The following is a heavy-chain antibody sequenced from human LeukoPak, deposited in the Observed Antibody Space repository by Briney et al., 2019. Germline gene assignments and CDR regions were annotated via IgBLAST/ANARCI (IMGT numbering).Heavy chain of an antibody. CDR3: AKLREWELPDLFDY. D-gene: IGHD1-26*01. CDR1: GFTLSSYA. Sequence: GGSLRLSCAASGFTLSSYAMSWVRQAPGKGLEWVSAISVSGNTYHADSVKGRFTISRDNSKNTLYLQMNSLRAEDTAVYYCAKLREWELPDLFDYWGQGTLVTVSS. CDR2: ISVSGNT. J-gene: IGHJ4*02. V-gene: IGHV3-23*01.